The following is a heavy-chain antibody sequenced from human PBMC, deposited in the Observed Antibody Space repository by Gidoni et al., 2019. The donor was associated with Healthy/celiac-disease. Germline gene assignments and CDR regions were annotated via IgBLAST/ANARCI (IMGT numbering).Heavy chain of an antibody. D-gene: IGHD2-15*01. J-gene: IGHJ6*02. V-gene: IGHV3-53*01. Sequence: GLEWVSVIYSGCSTYYADSVKCRFTISRDNSKNTLYLQMNSLRSEDTAVYYCARDVIRGYCSSSSCSYNGMDVWGQGTTVTVSS. CDR3: ARDVIRGYCSSSSCSYNGMDV. CDR2: IYSGCST.